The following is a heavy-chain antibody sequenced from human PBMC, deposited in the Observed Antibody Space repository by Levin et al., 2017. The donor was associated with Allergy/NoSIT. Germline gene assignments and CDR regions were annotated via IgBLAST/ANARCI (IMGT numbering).Heavy chain of an antibody. V-gene: IGHV1-69*06. CDR3: ASDGTAANSLDV. CDR1: GCTFRRFA. CDR2: IIPFFGAT. D-gene: IGHD4/OR15-4a*01. J-gene: IGHJ6*02. Sequence: KISCKASGCTFRRFALNWVRQAPGQGLEWMGGIIPFFGATNNAQKFQGRVTITADKSTSTAHLELTSLKSADTAVYYCASDGTAANSLDVWGQGTTVTVSS.